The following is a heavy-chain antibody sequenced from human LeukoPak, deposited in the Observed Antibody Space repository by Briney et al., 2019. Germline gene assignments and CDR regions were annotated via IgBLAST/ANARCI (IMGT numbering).Heavy chain of an antibody. CDR3: AKVLVATINNYYYYGMDV. D-gene: IGHD5-12*01. Sequence: PGGSLRLSCAASGFTFSSYEMNWVRQAPGKGLEWVSYISSSGSTIYYADSVKGRFTISRDNAKNSLYLQMNSLRAEDTAVYYCAKVLVATINNYYYYGMDVWGQGTTVTVSS. CDR2: ISSSGSTI. CDR1: GFTFSSYE. J-gene: IGHJ6*02. V-gene: IGHV3-48*03.